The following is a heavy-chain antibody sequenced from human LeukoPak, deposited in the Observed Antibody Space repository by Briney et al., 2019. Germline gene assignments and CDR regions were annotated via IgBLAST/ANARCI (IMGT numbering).Heavy chain of an antibody. Sequence: GASVKVSCKASGYTFTSYGISWVRRAPGQGLEWMGWISAYNGNTNYAQKLQGRVTMTTDTSTSTAYMELRSLRSDDTAVYYCARLHCSSTSCPEGYWGQGTLVTVSS. J-gene: IGHJ4*02. CDR2: ISAYNGNT. CDR1: GYTFTSYG. V-gene: IGHV1-18*01. D-gene: IGHD2-2*01. CDR3: ARLHCSSTSCPEGY.